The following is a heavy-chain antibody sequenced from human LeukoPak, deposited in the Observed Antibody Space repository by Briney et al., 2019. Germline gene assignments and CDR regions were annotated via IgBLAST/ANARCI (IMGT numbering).Heavy chain of an antibody. CDR2: IKDDGRQK. CDR1: GFTFSRYW. Sequence: GGSLRLSCAPSGFTFSRYWMTWVRQTPEKGLEWVASIKDDGRQKYYVDSVKGRFTVSRDNAKNSAYLQMDSLRAEDTALYYCARDASRGFATGGEATLVTAPS. J-gene: IGHJ4*02. CDR3: ARDASRGFAT. V-gene: IGHV3-7*01. D-gene: IGHD5-24*01.